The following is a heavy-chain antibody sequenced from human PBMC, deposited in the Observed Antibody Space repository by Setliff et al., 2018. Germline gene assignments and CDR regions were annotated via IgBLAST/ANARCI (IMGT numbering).Heavy chain of an antibody. CDR3: VGEGVDTRSSTDYRYYMDV. CDR1: GGPFRNYG. D-gene: IGHD5-18*01. CDR2: TIPVFGTT. J-gene: IGHJ6*03. Sequence: ASVKVSCKASGGPFRNYGISWVRQSPGQGLEWMGGTIPVFGTTDYSQKFQGRVTMITDEATSTAFMQLSSLRSEDTAVYYWVGEGVDTRSSTDYRYYMDVWGKGTTVTAP. V-gene: IGHV1-69*05.